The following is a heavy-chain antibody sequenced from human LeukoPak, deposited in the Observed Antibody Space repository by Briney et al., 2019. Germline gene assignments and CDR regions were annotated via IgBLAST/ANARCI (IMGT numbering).Heavy chain of an antibody. J-gene: IGHJ4*02. CDR2: IYYSGST. CDR3: ARHGGYCSGGSCYGPYYFDY. D-gene: IGHD2-15*01. V-gene: IGHV4-39*01. Sequence: SETLSLTCTVSGGSISSSSYYWGWIRQPPGKGLEWIGSIYYSGSTYYNPSLKSRVTISVDTSKNQFSLKLSSVTAADTAVYYCARHGGYCSGGSCYGPYYFDYWGQGTLVTVSS. CDR1: GGSISSSSYY.